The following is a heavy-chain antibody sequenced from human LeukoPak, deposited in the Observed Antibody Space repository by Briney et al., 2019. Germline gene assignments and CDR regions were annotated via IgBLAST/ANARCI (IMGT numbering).Heavy chain of an antibody. V-gene: IGHV4-39*07. CDR1: GASIRRNNYQ. J-gene: IGHJ6*03. D-gene: IGHD3-10*01. CDR3: AGGPNYYGSGNYYNVHYFYMDV. Sequence: SETLSLTCSVSGASIRRNNYQWGWIRQPPGKGLEWIGSIYYRGISYYNPSLKSRVTMSLDTSNNQFSLDLSSVTAADAAVYYCAGGPNYYGSGNYYNVHYFYMDVWGRGTTVTVSS. CDR2: IYYRGIS.